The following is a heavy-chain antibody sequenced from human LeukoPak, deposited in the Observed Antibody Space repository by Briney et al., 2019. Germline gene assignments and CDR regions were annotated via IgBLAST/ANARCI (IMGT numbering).Heavy chain of an antibody. Sequence: SETLSLTCTVSGGSISSGSYYWSWIRQPPGKGLEWIGYIYPRGSTYYNPSLKSRVILSLDKSANQFSLNLSSVTAADTAVYYCARFSPRAMGNYLDFWGQGTLVTVSS. CDR1: GGSISSGSYY. J-gene: IGHJ4*02. CDR2: IYPRGST. V-gene: IGHV4-30-2*01. CDR3: ARFSPRAMGNYLDF. D-gene: IGHD7-27*01.